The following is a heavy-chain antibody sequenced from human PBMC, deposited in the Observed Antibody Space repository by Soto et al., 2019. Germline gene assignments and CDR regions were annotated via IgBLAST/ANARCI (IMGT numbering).Heavy chain of an antibody. Sequence: ASVKVSCKASGYTFTSYGISWVRQAPGQGLEWMGWISAYNGNTNYAQKLQGRVTMTTDTSTSTAYMELRSLRSDDTAVYYCARDGTLYDSRAYYYLYWGQGTLVTVSS. CDR1: GYTFTSYG. D-gene: IGHD3-22*01. V-gene: IGHV1-18*01. J-gene: IGHJ4*02. CDR2: ISAYNGNT. CDR3: ARDGTLYDSRAYYYLY.